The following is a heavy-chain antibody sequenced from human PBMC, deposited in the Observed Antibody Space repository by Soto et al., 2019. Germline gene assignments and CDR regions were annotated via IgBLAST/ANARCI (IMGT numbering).Heavy chain of an antibody. J-gene: IGHJ6*02. CDR3: ARAMVGATRGTYVRTDYYYGMDV. CDR2: IWYDGSNK. D-gene: IGHD1-26*01. CDR1: GFTFSSYG. Sequence: QVQLVESGGGVVQPGRSLRLSCAASGFTFSSYGMHWVRQAPGKGLEWVAVIWYDGSNKYYADSVKGRFTISRDNSKNTLYLQMNSLRAEDTAVYFCARAMVGATRGTYVRTDYYYGMDVWGQGTTVTVSS. V-gene: IGHV3-33*01.